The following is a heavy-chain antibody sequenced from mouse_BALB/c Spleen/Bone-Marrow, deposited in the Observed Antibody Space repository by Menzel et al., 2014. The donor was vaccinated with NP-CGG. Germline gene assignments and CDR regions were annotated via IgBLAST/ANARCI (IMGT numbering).Heavy chain of an antibody. D-gene: IGHD2-4*01. CDR2: IDPANGNT. J-gene: IGHJ3*01. V-gene: IGHV14-3*02. CDR3: ASLDDYIY. Sequence: VQLNESGAELVKPGASVKLSCTSSGFNIKDTYMHWVKQRPEQGLEWIGRIDPANGNTKYDPKFQGKATITADTSSNTACMQLSSLTSEDTAVYYCASLDDYIYWGQGTLVTVSA. CDR1: GFNIKDTY.